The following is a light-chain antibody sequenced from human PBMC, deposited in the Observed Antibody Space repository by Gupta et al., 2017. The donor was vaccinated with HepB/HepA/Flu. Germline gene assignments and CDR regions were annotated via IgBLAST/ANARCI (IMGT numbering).Light chain of an antibody. CDR1: SSNIGSNT. CDR2: YDE. J-gene: IGLJ3*02. CDR3: AVWDDTLNSGV. Sequence: QSLLTQPPPVSEAPRQRVTVSFSGSSSNIGSNTVTWYHQLPGKAPNLLIFYDELRPSGVSDRFSAAKSGTSASLAISGLQSDDEANYYCAVWDDTLNSGVFGGGTKLTVL. V-gene: IGLV1-36*01.